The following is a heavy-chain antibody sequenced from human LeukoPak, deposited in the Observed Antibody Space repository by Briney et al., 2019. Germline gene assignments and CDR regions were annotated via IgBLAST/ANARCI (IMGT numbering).Heavy chain of an antibody. CDR1: GFTFSARE. CDR3: ARLRSAQLRYFDIDY. J-gene: IGHJ4*02. Sequence: GGSLRLSCAASGFTFSAREMNWVRQALGKGLEWVSSISGSSSHIYYADSLEGRFTISRDNAKNSLYLQMDSLRAEDTAIYFCARLRSAQLRYFDIDYWGQGILVTVSS. D-gene: IGHD5-24*01. V-gene: IGHV3-21*01. CDR2: ISGSSSHI.